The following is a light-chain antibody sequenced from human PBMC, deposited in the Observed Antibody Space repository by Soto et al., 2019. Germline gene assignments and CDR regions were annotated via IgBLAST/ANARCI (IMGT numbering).Light chain of an antibody. CDR1: QSVSSSY. CDR3: QQFDTSPPST. J-gene: IGKJ5*01. CDR2: GAS. V-gene: IGKV3-20*01. Sequence: EIVLTQSPGTLSLSPGERATLSCRASQSVSSSYLAWYQQKPGQAPRLLIYGASGRATGIPERFSGSGSGTDFTLTISRLEPEDFAVFYCQQFDTSPPSTFGQGTRLEIK.